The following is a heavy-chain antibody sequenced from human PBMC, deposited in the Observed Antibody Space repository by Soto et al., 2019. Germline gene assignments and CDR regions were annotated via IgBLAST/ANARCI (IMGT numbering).Heavy chain of an antibody. Sequence: EVQLVESGGGLVQPGGSLRRSCAASGFTFSGRSMHWVRQAPGKGLVWVSGIDNAGTDSTYADSVKGRFTSSRDNAKNTLYLQMNSLRVEDTAVYYCARGWFGRDVWGKGTTVTVSS. CDR1: GFTFSGRS. CDR3: ARGWFGRDV. V-gene: IGHV3-74*01. CDR2: IDNAGTDS. J-gene: IGHJ6*04. D-gene: IGHD3-10*01.